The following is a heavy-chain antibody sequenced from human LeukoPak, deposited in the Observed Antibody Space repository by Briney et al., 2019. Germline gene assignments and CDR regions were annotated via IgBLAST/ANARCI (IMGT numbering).Heavy chain of an antibody. Sequence: GGSLRLSCAASGFTFSSYSMNWVRQAPREGLEWVSSISSSSTYIYYADSVKGRFTISRDNAKNSLYLQMNSLRAEDTAVYYCARDPNTYGSGSDGGYWGQGTLVTVSS. V-gene: IGHV3-21*01. CDR1: GFTFSSYS. J-gene: IGHJ4*02. CDR2: ISSSSTYI. CDR3: ARDPNTYGSGSDGGY. D-gene: IGHD3-10*01.